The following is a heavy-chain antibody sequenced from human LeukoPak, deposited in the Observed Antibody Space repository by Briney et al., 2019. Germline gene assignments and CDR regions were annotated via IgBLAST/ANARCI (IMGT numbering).Heavy chain of an antibody. V-gene: IGHV1-69*06. J-gene: IGHJ4*02. Sequence: ASVKVSCKASGGTFSSYAISWVRQAPGQGLEWMGGIIPIFGTANYAQKFQGRVTITADKSTSTAYMELSSLRSEDTAVYYCARDRPSITVAGTTSSDYWGQGTLVTVSS. CDR3: ARDRPSITVAGTTSSDY. D-gene: IGHD6-19*01. CDR2: IIPIFGTA. CDR1: GGTFSSYA.